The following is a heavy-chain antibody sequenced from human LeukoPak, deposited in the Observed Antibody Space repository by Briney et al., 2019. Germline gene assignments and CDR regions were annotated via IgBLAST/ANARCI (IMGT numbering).Heavy chain of an antibody. Sequence: PGGSLRLSCAASGFTFNTYTMNWVRQAPGKGLEWVSAITARGDGTYYADLVKGRFTISRDNSKNTLYLQMNSLRAEDSAAYYCAKRTERYREVSSFDFWGQGTLVTVSS. CDR1: GFTFNTYT. D-gene: IGHD3-10*01. CDR3: AKRTERYREVSSFDF. V-gene: IGHV3-23*01. CDR2: ITARGDGT. J-gene: IGHJ4*02.